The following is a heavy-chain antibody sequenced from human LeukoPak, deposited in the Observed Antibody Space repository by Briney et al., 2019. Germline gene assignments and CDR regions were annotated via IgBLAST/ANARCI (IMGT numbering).Heavy chain of an antibody. CDR2: IYHSGSF. J-gene: IGHJ4*02. CDR3: ASLSTTVANFDY. D-gene: IGHD4-23*01. V-gene: IGHV4-4*02. CDR1: GGSISSSNW. Sequence: KPSETLSLTCDVSGGSISSSNWWSWVRQSPEKGLEWLAEIYHSGSFNRNPSLKSRVTISVDTSKNQFSLKLSSVTAADTAVYYCASLSTTVANFDYWGQGTLVTVSS.